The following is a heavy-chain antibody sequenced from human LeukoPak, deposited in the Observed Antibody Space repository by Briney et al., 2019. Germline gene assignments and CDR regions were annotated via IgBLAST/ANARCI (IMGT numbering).Heavy chain of an antibody. J-gene: IGHJ4*02. CDR2: MRSGETP. CDR1: GFTFGDYA. D-gene: IGHD5-24*01. Sequence: PGGSLRLSCTTSGFTFGDYALSWVRQAPGKGLEWVGFMRSGETPQYAASVSGRFIISRDGSNRVAHLQMSSLKTEDTALYYCARSRDGYNFAFDYWGRGTLVTVSS. CDR3: ARSRDGYNFAFDY. V-gene: IGHV3-49*04.